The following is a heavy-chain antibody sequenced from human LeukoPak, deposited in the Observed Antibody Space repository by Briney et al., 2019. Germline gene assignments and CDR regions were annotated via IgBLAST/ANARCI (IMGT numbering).Heavy chain of an antibody. CDR2: ISSSSSHT. Sequence: PGGSLRLSCVMSGFTLSSFTMHWVRQAPGKGLEWVASISSSSSHTYYADSLKGRFIISRDNAKNSLSLQMDSLSADDTAVYYCAGGRWELLRMDHWGQGALVTVSS. V-gene: IGHV3-21*06. D-gene: IGHD1-26*01. J-gene: IGHJ4*02. CDR3: AGGRWELLRMDH. CDR1: GFTLSSFT.